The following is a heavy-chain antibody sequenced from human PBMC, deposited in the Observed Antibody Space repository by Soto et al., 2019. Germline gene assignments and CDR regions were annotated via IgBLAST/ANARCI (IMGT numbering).Heavy chain of an antibody. V-gene: IGHV4-39*01. CDR1: DDSINSDKYY. CDR3: ARLEGLATISYYFDF. CDR2: IYYRGNA. Sequence: QLQLQESGPGLVKPSETLSLTCSVSDDSINSDKYYWGWIRQPPGKGLEWIGSIYYRGNAYYNPSLQTRVTISLDKSKSLFSLQLNSVTAADSAVYSCARLEGLATISYYFDFWGPGALVTVSS. D-gene: IGHD3-9*01. J-gene: IGHJ4*02.